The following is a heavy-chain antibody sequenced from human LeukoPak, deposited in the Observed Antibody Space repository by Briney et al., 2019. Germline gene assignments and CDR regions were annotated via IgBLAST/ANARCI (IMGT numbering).Heavy chain of an antibody. CDR2: IYYSGST. CDR1: GGSFSGYY. J-gene: IGHJ4*02. D-gene: IGHD3-9*01. V-gene: IGHV4-34*03. CDR3: TSGYFDWLLYPEGAFDY. Sequence: SETLSLTCAVYGGSFSGYYWSWIRQPPGKGLEWIGSIYYSGSTYYNPSLKSRVTISVDTFKNQFSLKLSSVTAADTAVYYCTSGYFDWLLYPEGAFDYWGQGTLVTVSS.